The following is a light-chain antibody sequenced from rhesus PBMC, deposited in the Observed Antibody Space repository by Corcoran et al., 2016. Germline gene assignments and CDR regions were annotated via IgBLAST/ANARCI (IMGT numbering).Light chain of an antibody. CDR2: AES. J-gene: IGKJ2*01. CDR3: LQYNSDPYS. V-gene: IGKV1-43*02. CDR1: QGISTY. Sequence: DIQMTQSPSSLSASVGDRVTITCRASQGISTYLNWYQQKPGKAPKRLIYAESSLESGVPSRFSGSGSVTEFTLTISSLQPEEFATYYCLQYNSDPYSFGQGTKVEIK.